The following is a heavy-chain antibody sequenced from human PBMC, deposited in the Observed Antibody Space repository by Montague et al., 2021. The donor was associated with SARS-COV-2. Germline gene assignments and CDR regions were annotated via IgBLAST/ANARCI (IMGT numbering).Heavy chain of an antibody. J-gene: IGHJ4*02. D-gene: IGHD6-19*01. CDR1: GASTNSNSYY. Sequence: SXTLSLTCAVSGASTNSNSYYWGWIRQPPGKGLDWIGRFYYTGYTCYTPSLKSRVTISGDTSKNQFPLQLSSVTPEDATVCFRARERWAVGVSFDYWGKGTLVTVSS. CDR3: ARERWAVGVSFDY. V-gene: IGHV4-39*06. CDR2: FYYTGYT.